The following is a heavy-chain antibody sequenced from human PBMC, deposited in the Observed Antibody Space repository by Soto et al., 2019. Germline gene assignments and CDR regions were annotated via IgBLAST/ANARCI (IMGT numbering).Heavy chain of an antibody. J-gene: IGHJ4*02. CDR3: ARDDDYPDSEFDY. V-gene: IGHV3-33*01. D-gene: IGHD4-17*01. CDR1: GITLSTYG. CDR2: ISKDGSDQ. Sequence: QVQLAESGGGVVQPGRSLRLSCAAAGITLSTYGMHWVRQAPGKGLEWVAVISKDGSDQKYADSMKGRFTISRDNSENTLYLHMNSLRAEDTAVYYCARDDDYPDSEFDYWGQGTLVTVSS.